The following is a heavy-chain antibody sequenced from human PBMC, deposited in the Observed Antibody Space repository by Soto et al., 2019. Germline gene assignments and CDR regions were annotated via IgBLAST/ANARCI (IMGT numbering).Heavy chain of an antibody. Sequence: GGSLRLSCAASGFTFSSYSMNWVRQAPGKGLEWVSSISSSSSYIYYADSVKGRFTISRDNAKNSLYLQMNSLRAEDTAVYYCARDSSPNFVADYWGQGTLVTVSS. CDR3: ARDSSPNFVADY. CDR1: GFTFSSYS. CDR2: ISSSSSYI. V-gene: IGHV3-21*01. J-gene: IGHJ4*02. D-gene: IGHD3-3*01.